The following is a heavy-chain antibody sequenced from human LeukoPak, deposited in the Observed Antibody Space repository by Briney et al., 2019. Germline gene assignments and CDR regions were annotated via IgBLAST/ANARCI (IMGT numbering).Heavy chain of an antibody. D-gene: IGHD3-10*01. J-gene: IGHJ4*02. CDR1: GFTFSSYA. CDR2: ISYDGSNK. CDR3: ARDYYYGSGSYPDY. Sequence: GGSLRLSCAASGFTFSSYAMHWVRQAPGKGVEWVAVISYDGSNKYYADSVKGRFTISRDNAKNSLYLQMNSLRAEDTAVYYCARDYYYGSGSYPDYWGQGTLVTVSS. V-gene: IGHV3-30-3*01.